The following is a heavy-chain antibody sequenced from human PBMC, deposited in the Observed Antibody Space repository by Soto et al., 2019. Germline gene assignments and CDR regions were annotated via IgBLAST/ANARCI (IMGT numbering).Heavy chain of an antibody. CDR1: GGSFSGYY. CDR2: LSHSGST. Sequence: SETLSLTCAVYGGSFSGYYWSWIRQPPGKGLEWIGELSHSGSTNYNPSLKSRVTISVDTSKNPFSLKLCSVAAAETAAYYCARGRSLYYDSSGAPFFDYWGQGTLVTVSS. V-gene: IGHV4-34*01. CDR3: ARGRSLYYDSSGAPFFDY. D-gene: IGHD3-22*01. J-gene: IGHJ4*02.